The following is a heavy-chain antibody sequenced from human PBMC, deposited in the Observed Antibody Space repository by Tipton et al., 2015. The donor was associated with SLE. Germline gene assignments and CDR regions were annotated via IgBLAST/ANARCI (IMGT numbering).Heavy chain of an antibody. CDR1: GFTFSSYG. V-gene: IGHV3-30*03. D-gene: IGHD2-15*01. J-gene: IGHJ6*02. CDR2: ISYDGSNK. CDR3: ARGKGGSCYSCYYYGMDV. Sequence: SLRLSCAASGFTFSSYGMHWVRQAPGKGLEWVAVISYDGSNKYYADSVKGRFTISRDNSKNTLYLQMNSLRAEDTAVYYCARGKGGSCYSCYYYGMDVWGQGTTVTVSS.